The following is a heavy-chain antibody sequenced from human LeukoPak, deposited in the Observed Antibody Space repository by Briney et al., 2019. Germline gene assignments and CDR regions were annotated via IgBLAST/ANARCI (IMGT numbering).Heavy chain of an antibody. CDR3: AKAFRGVVVPDFDY. CDR1: GFTFSSYA. Sequence: GGSLRLSCAASGFTFSSYAMHWVRQAPGKGLEWVALISYDGSNKYYADSVKGRFTISRDNSKNTLYLQMNSLRAEDTAVYYCAKAFRGVVVPDFDYWGQGTLVTVSS. D-gene: IGHD3-16*02. CDR2: ISYDGSNK. J-gene: IGHJ4*02. V-gene: IGHV3-30-3*01.